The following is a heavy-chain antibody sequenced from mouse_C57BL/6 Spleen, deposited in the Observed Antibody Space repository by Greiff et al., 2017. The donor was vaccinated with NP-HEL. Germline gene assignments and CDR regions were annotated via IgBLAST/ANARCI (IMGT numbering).Heavy chain of an antibody. Sequence: QVQLQQPGAELVKPGASVKLSCKASGYTFTSYWMHWVKQRPGQGLEWIGMIHPNSGSTNYNEKVKSKATLTVDKSSSTAYMQLSSLTSEDSAVFYCARWDYDYDRFAYWGQGTLVTVSA. D-gene: IGHD2-4*01. CDR1: GYTFTSYW. CDR2: IHPNSGST. J-gene: IGHJ3*01. CDR3: ARWDYDYDRFAY. V-gene: IGHV1-64*01.